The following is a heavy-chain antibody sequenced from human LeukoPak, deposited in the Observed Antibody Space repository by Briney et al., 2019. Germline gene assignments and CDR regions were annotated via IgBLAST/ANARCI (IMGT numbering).Heavy chain of an antibody. CDR3: ARLGIAARGRAGYYFDY. CDR2: MNHSEST. Sequence: PSEPLSLPCTVYGGSFSGYYWSWIRQPPGRGLEWMGEMNHSESTNYNPSLKSRVTISVDTSKNQFYLKLSSVTAADTAVYYCARLGIAARGRAGYYFDYWGQGTLVTVSS. J-gene: IGHJ4*02. V-gene: IGHV4-34*01. CDR1: GGSFSGYY. D-gene: IGHD6-6*01.